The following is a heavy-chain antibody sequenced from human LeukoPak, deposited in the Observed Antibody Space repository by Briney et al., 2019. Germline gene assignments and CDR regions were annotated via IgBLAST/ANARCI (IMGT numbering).Heavy chain of an antibody. CDR2: IWDDGSNK. Sequence: PGGSLRLSCAASGFTFSSYGMHWVRQAPGKGLEWVAVIWDDGSNKYYADSVKGRFTISRDNSKNTLYLQMNSLRAEDTAVYYCAKDLGGIVVVPAAPDYWGQGTLVTVSS. CDR1: GFTFSSYG. J-gene: IGHJ4*02. V-gene: IGHV3-33*06. D-gene: IGHD2-2*01. CDR3: AKDLGGIVVVPAAPDY.